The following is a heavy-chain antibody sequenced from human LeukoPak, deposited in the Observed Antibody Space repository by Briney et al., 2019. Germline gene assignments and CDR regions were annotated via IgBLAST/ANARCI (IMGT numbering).Heavy chain of an antibody. D-gene: IGHD6-19*01. CDR3: ARTVAVAGTDRYFDY. Sequence: ASVKASCKASGYTFTSYGISWVRQAPGQGLEWMGWISAYNGNTNYAQKLQGRVTMTTDTSTSTAYMELRSLRSDDTAVYYCARTVAVAGTDRYFDYWGQGTLVTVSS. V-gene: IGHV1-18*01. J-gene: IGHJ4*02. CDR2: ISAYNGNT. CDR1: GYTFTSYG.